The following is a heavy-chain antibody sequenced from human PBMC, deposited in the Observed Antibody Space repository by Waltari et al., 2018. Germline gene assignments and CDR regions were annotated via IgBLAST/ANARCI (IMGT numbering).Heavy chain of an antibody. V-gene: IGHV1-69*05. D-gene: IGHD5-12*01. J-gene: IGHJ4*02. CDR1: GGPFSSYA. Sequence: QVQLVQSGADVKKPGSSVKVSCKASGGPFSSYAISWVRQAPGQGLEWMGGIIPIFGTANYAQKFQGRVTITTDESTSTAYMELSSLRSEDTAVYYCARDREMATMYYFDYWGQGTLVTVSS. CDR3: ARDREMATMYYFDY. CDR2: IIPIFGTA.